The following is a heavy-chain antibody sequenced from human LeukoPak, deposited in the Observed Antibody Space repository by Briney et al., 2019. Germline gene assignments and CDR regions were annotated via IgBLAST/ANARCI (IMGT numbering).Heavy chain of an antibody. CDR1: GYTFTGYY. CDR2: INPNRGGT. Sequence: ASVKVSCKASGYTFTGYYMHWVRQAPGQGLEWMGWINPNRGGTNYAQKFQGRVTMTRDTSISTAYMELSRLRSDDTAVYYCARDVGIYSGYGLGYYFDYWGQGTLVTVSS. CDR3: ARDVGIYSGYGLGYYFDY. V-gene: IGHV1-2*02. D-gene: IGHD5-12*01. J-gene: IGHJ4*02.